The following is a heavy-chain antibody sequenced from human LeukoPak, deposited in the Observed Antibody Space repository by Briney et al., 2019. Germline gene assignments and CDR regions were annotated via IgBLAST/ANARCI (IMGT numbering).Heavy chain of an antibody. CDR3: ASPILVVVGATSSCFDP. CDR2: ICGSGGST. D-gene: IGHD2-15*01. J-gene: IGHJ5*02. CDR1: GFTFSRYA. V-gene: IGHV3-23*01. Sequence: GGSLSLSCAASGFTFSRYAMGWVRQAPGEGLEWVSAICGSGGSTYYADSVRGRFTISRDNSTNTLYLQMNSLRAEDTAVYYCASPILVVVGATSSCFDPWGQGTLVTVSS.